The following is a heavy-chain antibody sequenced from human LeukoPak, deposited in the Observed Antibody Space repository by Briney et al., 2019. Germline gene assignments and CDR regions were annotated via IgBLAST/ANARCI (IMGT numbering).Heavy chain of an antibody. CDR3: ARDPYYDILTGYYKRSWFDP. CDR1: GYTFTCYY. CDR2: INPNSGGT. V-gene: IGHV1-2*02. J-gene: IGHJ5*02. D-gene: IGHD3-9*01. Sequence: GASVKVSCKASGYTFTCYYMHWVRQAPGQGLEWMGWINPNSGGTNYAQKFQGRVTMTRDTSISTAYMELSRLRSDDTAVYYCARDPYYDILTGYYKRSWFDPWGQGTLVTVSS.